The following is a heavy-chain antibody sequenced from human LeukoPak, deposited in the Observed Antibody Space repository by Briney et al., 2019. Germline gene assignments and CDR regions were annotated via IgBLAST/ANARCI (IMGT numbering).Heavy chain of an antibody. J-gene: IGHJ3*02. Sequence: GESLKISCKTSGYSFTDYWIGWVRQMPGKGLEWMGIIYPGDSDTRYSPSFQGQVTISADKSISTAYLQWSSLKASDTAMYYCARRGSSPRHAFDIWGQGTMVTVSS. CDR3: ARRGSSPRHAFDI. CDR2: IYPGDSDT. V-gene: IGHV5-51*01. CDR1: GYSFTDYW.